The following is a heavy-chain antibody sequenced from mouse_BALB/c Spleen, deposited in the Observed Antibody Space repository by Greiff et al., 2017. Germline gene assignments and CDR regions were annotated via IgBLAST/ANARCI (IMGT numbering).Heavy chain of an antibody. CDR1: GFTFSSYG. D-gene: IGHD1-2*01. CDR3: ARHVLLRLRGAMDY. Sequence: EVKLVESGGDLVKPGGSLKLSCAASGFTFSSYGMSWVRQTPDKRLEWVATISSGGSYTYYPDSVQGRFTISRDNAKNTLYLQMSSLKSEDTAMYYCARHVLLRLRGAMDYWGQGTSVTVSS. J-gene: IGHJ4*01. V-gene: IGHV5-6*01. CDR2: ISSGGSYT.